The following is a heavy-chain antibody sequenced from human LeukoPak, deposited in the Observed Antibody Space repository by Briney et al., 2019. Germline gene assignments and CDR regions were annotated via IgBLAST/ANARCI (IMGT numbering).Heavy chain of an antibody. V-gene: IGHV4-34*01. CDR2: INHSGST. Sequence: SETLSLTCAVYGGSFSGYYWSWIRQPPGKGLEWIGEINHSGSTNYNPSLKSRVTISVDTSKNQFSLKLSSVTAADTAVYYCARGDYTSFDPWGQGTLVTVSS. D-gene: IGHD2-21*02. CDR3: ARGDYTSFDP. J-gene: IGHJ5*02. CDR1: GGSFSGYY.